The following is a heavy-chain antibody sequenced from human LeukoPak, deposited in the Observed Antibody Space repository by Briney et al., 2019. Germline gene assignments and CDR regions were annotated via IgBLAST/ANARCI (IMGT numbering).Heavy chain of an antibody. Sequence: GGSLRLSCAASGFTFRSYSMSWVRQAPGKGLEWVSSISSSSSYIYYADSVKGRFTISRDNAKNLLYLQMNSLRAEDTAVYYCASKALDYFCFDSWGQGTLVTVSS. J-gene: IGHJ4*02. CDR3: ASKALDYFCFDS. V-gene: IGHV3-21*01. CDR1: GFTFRSYS. CDR2: ISSSSSYI. D-gene: IGHD3-16*01.